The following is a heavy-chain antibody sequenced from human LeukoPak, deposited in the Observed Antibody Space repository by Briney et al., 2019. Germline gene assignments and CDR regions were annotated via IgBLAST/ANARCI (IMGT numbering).Heavy chain of an antibody. J-gene: IGHJ4*02. V-gene: IGHV3-30*04. Sequence: PGRSLRLSCAASGFTFSSYAMHWVRQAPGKGLEWVAVISYDGSNKYYADSVKGRFTISRDNSKNTLYLQMNSLRAEDTAVHYCARVYGGRYVFDYWGQGTLVTVSS. CDR2: ISYDGSNK. D-gene: IGHD2-15*01. CDR3: ARVYGGRYVFDY. CDR1: GFTFSSYA.